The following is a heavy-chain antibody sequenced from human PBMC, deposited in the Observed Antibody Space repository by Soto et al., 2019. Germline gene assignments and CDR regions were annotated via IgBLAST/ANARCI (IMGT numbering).Heavy chain of an antibody. CDR3: VFVSRGSYRYLVF. V-gene: IGHV3-66*01. Sequence: GGSLRLSCAASGFTVSTYHMSWVRQAPGKGLEWVSVIYSAGSADFADSVKVRFTLSRDNSKNTLYLQMSSLRAEDTAVYYCVFVSRGSYRYLVFWCQGPVVTVSS. D-gene: IGHD3-16*02. CDR2: IYSAGSA. J-gene: IGHJ4*02. CDR1: GFTVSTYH.